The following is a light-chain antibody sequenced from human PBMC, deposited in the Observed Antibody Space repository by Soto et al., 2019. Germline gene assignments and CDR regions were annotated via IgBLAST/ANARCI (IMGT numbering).Light chain of an antibody. Sequence: DIEMTQSPSSVSVSAGERATISCRASQGISSGLAWYQQKPGKAPNLLIYAASNLQTGVPSRFSGSGSETDFTLTIGSLQPEDFATYYCQQANSFPLTFGGGTKVEIK. CDR3: QQANSFPLT. CDR1: QGISSG. J-gene: IGKJ4*01. V-gene: IGKV1-12*01. CDR2: AAS.